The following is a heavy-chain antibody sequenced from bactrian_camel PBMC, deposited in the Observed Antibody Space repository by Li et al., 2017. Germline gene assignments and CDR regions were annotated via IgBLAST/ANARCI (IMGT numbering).Heavy chain of an antibody. CDR1: GFSFDDSD. Sequence: VQLVESGGGSVQAGGSLRLSCTGSGFSFDDSDMGWYRQAPGNECELVSTIDLTGKTYYSPSVKGRFTISQDSPKNTVYLRMNSLKPEDSGMYYCAAGYCYSGSWPPRDYLGQGTQVTVS. CDR3: AAGYCYSGSWPPRDY. J-gene: IGHJ4*01. CDR2: IDLTGKT. D-gene: IGHD3*01. V-gene: IGHV3S60*01.